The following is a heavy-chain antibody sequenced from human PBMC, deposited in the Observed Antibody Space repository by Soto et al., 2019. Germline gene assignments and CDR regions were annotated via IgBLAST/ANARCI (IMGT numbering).Heavy chain of an antibody. Sequence: SETLSLTCTVSGGSISSSSYYWGWIRQPPGKGLEWIGSIYYSGSTYYNPSLKSRVTISVDTSENQFSLKLSSVTAADMAVYYCCGWGCSSTSCYADILTGWWINGLAFDYWGQGTLVTVSS. CDR3: CGWGCSSTSCYADILTGWWINGLAFDY. CDR1: GGSISSSSYY. V-gene: IGHV4-39*01. CDR2: IYYSGST. J-gene: IGHJ4*02. D-gene: IGHD2-2*01.